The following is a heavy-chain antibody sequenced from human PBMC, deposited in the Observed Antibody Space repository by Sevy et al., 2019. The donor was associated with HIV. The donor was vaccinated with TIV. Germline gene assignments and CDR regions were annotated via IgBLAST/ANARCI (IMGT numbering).Heavy chain of an antibody. CDR1: GFTFSKYW. D-gene: IGHD1-7*01. CDR3: ARDDGNYYFHY. Sequence: GGCLRLSCAASGFTFSKYWMGWVRQAPGKGLEWVANIKQDAGQNYYVDSVKGRFTTSRDNAKNSLYLQMNSLRAEDTAVYFCARDDGNYYFHYWGQGTLVTVSS. V-gene: IGHV3-7*01. CDR2: IKQDAGQN. J-gene: IGHJ4*02.